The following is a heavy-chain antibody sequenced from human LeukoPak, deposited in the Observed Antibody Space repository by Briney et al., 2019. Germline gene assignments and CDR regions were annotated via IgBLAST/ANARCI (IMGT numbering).Heavy chain of an antibody. D-gene: IGHD3-22*01. CDR1: GFTFSSYS. CDR2: INSEGSST. Sequence: GGSLRLSCAASGFTFSSYSMNWVRHPPGKGLVWVSRINSEGSSTSYADSVKGRFTISRDNAKNTLYLQMNSLRVEDTAVYYCARDHGSLGLTMIVVPFDYWGQGTLVTVSS. J-gene: IGHJ4*02. V-gene: IGHV3-74*01. CDR3: ARDHGSLGLTMIVVPFDY.